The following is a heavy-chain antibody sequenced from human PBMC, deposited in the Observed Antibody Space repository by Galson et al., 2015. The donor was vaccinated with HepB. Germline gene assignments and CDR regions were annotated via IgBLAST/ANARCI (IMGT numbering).Heavy chain of an antibody. CDR1: GYTFTSYY. Sequence: SVKVSCKASGYTFTSYYMHWVRQAPGQGLEWMGIINPSGGSTSYAQKFQGRVTMTRDTSTSTVYMELSSLRSEDTAVYYCARDGGTAVAGNLKDYWGQGTLVTVSS. V-gene: IGHV1-46*01. D-gene: IGHD6-19*01. J-gene: IGHJ4*02. CDR2: INPSGGST. CDR3: ARDGGTAVAGNLKDY.